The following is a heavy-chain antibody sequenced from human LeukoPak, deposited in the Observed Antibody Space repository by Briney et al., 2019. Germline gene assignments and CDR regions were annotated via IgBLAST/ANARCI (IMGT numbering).Heavy chain of an antibody. CDR1: GGSISSYY. Sequence: SETLSLTCTVSGGSISSYYWSWIRQPPGKGLEWIGYIYYSGSTNYNPSLKSRVTISVDTSKNQFSLRLSSVTAADTAVYYCARGGGMGHYYYYMDVWGKGTTVTISS. V-gene: IGHV4-59*01. D-gene: IGHD5-24*01. CDR2: IYYSGST. CDR3: ARGGGMGHYYYYMDV. J-gene: IGHJ6*03.